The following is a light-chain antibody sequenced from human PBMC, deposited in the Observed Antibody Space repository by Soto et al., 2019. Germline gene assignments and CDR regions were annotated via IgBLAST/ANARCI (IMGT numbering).Light chain of an antibody. CDR3: QQRSNWIT. CDR1: QSVKNN. CDR2: AAS. J-gene: IGKJ5*01. V-gene: IGKV3-15*01. Sequence: EIVMSQYPATVSVSPGERATLSCRASQSVKNNVAWYQQKPGQAPRLLIYAASTRATDIPTRFSGRGSGTEFTLTISSLQSEDFAVYYCQQRSNWITFGQGRRLEI.